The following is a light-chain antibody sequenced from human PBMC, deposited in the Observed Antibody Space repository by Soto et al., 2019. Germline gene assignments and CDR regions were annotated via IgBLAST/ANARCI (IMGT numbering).Light chain of an antibody. CDR3: QQYGRSPWT. Sequence: EIVLTQSPGTLSLSPGERATLSCRASQSVSSSFLAWYQQKPGQAPRLLIYGASSRATGIPDRFSGSGSGTDFTLTISRLEPEDFGVYYCQQYGRSPWTFGQGTKVEIK. CDR1: QSVSSSF. CDR2: GAS. V-gene: IGKV3-20*01. J-gene: IGKJ1*01.